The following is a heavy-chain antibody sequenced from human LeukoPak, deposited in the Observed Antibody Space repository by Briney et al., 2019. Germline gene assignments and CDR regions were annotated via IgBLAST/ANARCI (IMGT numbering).Heavy chain of an antibody. V-gene: IGHV4-59*01. Sequence: SETLSLTCTVSGGSISSYYWSWIRQPPGKGLEWIGYIYYSGSTNYNPSLKSRVTISVDTSKNQFSLKLSSVTAADTAVYYCARGEASHLDYWGQGTLVTVSS. CDR2: IYYSGST. J-gene: IGHJ4*02. D-gene: IGHD1-26*01. CDR1: GGSISSYY. CDR3: ARGEASHLDY.